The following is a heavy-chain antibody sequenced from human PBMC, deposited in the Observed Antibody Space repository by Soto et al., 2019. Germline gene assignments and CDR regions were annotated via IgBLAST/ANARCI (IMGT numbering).Heavy chain of an antibody. D-gene: IGHD2-8*02. CDR2: INHSGST. V-gene: IGHV4-34*01. CDR3: ARDKITGLLDY. J-gene: IGHJ4*02. Sequence: QVQLQQWGAGLLKPSETLSLTCAVYGGSFSGYYWTWIRQPPGPGLEWIGEINHSGSTNYNPSLKSRVTISVDTSKNQFSLKLTSVTAADTAVYSCARDKITGLLDYWGQGTLVTVSS. CDR1: GGSFSGYY.